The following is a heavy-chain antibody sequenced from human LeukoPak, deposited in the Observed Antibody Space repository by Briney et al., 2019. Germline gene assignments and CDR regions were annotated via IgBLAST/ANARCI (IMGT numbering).Heavy chain of an antibody. V-gene: IGHV4-34*01. J-gene: IGHJ4*02. CDR1: GFTFSNAW. CDR2: INHSGST. Sequence: GSLRLSCAASGFTFSNAWMSWARQPPGKGLEWIGEINHSGSTNYNPSLKSRVTISVDTSKNQFSLKLSSVTAADTAVYYCARGMTGDYWGQGTLVTVSS. CDR3: ARGMTGDY. D-gene: IGHD3-9*01.